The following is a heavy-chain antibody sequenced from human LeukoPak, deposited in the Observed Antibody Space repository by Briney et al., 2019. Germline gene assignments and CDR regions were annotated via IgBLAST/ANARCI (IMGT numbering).Heavy chain of an antibody. J-gene: IGHJ4*02. CDR1: GFTVSSNY. CDR2: IYSGGTI. V-gene: IGHV3-53*01. Sequence: GGSLRLSCAASGFTVSSNYMAWVRQAPGKGLEWVSVIYSGGTIYYADSVKGRFTISRDNSKNTLYLQMNSLRAEDTAVYYCARDRGWLQTYYFDYWGQGTLVTVSS. CDR3: ARDRGWLQTYYFDY. D-gene: IGHD5-24*01.